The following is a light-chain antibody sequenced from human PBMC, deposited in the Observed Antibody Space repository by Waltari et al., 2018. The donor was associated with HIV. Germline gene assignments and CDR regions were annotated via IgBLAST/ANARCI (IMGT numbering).Light chain of an antibody. V-gene: IGKV2-28*01. CDR2: LGS. J-gene: IGKJ1*01. CDR3: MQPLQTPWT. CDR1: QSLLHSTGNNH. Sequence: DIVMTQSPLFLPATPGKPASISCSSSQSLLHSTGNNHLDWYVQKPGQSPQLLIYLGSNRASGVPDRFSGSGSGTNFTLKIGRVAAEDVGVYYCMQPLQTPWTFGQGTKVEIK.